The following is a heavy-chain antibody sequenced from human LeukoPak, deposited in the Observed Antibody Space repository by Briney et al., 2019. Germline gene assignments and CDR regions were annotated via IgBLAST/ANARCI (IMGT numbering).Heavy chain of an antibody. V-gene: IGHV1-18*01. D-gene: IGHD3-10*01. CDR3: ASGPNMVRFDY. Sequence: ASVKVSCTASGYTFTSYGISWVRQAPGLGLEWMGWISAYNGNTNYAQKLQGRVTMTTDTSTSTAYMELRSLRSDDTAVYYGASGPNMVRFDYWGQGTLVTVSS. CDR1: GYTFTSYG. J-gene: IGHJ4*02. CDR2: ISAYNGNT.